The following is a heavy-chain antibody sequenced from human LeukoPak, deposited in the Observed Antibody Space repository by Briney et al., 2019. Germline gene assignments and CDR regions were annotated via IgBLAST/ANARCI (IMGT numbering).Heavy chain of an antibody. V-gene: IGHV3-49*04. J-gene: IGHJ5*02. CDR1: GFSFSNYA. CDR3: SRNGRGCSSTSCYAGRFDP. CDR2: ITSQAYGGTT. D-gene: IGHD2-2*01. Sequence: GGSLRLSCATSGFSFSNYAMSWVRQAPGKGLEWVGFITSQAYGGTTEYAASVRGRFTLSRDDSKSIAYLQMNSLKTEDTAVYYCSRNGRGCSSTSCYAGRFDPWGQGTQVTVSS.